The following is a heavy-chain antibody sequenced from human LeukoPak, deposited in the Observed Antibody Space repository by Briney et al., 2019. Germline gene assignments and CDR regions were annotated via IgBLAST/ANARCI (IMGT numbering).Heavy chain of an antibody. Sequence: GESLNISCKGSGYSFSNYWITWVRQMPGKGMEWMGRIDPSDSYTNYSPSFQGHVTISADKSISTAYLQWGSLKASDTAMYYCARVAGAGHFDFWGQGNLVTVSS. V-gene: IGHV5-10-1*01. CDR1: GYSFSNYW. CDR3: ARVAGAGHFDF. J-gene: IGHJ4*02. D-gene: IGHD6-13*01. CDR2: IDPSDSYT.